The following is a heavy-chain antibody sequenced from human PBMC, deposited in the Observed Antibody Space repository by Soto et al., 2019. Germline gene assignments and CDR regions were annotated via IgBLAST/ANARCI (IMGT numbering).Heavy chain of an antibody. D-gene: IGHD1-26*01. CDR1: GGSISSYY. CDR2: IYYSGST. Sequence: SETLSLTCTVSGGSISSYYWSWIRQPPGKGLEWIGYIYYSGSTNYNPSLKSRVTISVDTSKNQFSLKLSSVTAADTAVYYCARVQWGSGTDQYYFDYWGQGTLVTVSS. V-gene: IGHV4-59*01. CDR3: ARVQWGSGTDQYYFDY. J-gene: IGHJ4*02.